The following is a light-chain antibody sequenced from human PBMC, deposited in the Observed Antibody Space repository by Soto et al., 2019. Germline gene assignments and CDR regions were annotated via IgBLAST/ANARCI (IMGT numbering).Light chain of an antibody. V-gene: IGKV1-27*01. J-gene: IGKJ5*01. CDR3: RKYTSAPPVT. Sequence: DIQMTQSPSSLSASVGDRVTITCRASQGISNYLAWYQQKPGNVPKLLIYAASTLQTGGPSRFSGSGSGTDFTLPISSLQPEDVATYYCRKYTSAPPVTFGEATRLVIK. CDR2: AAS. CDR1: QGISNY.